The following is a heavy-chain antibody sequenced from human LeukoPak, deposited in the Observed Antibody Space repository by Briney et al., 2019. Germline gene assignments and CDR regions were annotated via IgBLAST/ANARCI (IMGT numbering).Heavy chain of an antibody. Sequence: GASVKVSCKASGYTFTSYYMHWVRQAPGQGLERMGVINPSGGSTSYAQKFQVRVTMTRDTSTSTVYMELSSLRSEDTAVYYCARDLWFGESSYGMDVWGKGTTVTVSS. D-gene: IGHD3-10*01. CDR3: ARDLWFGESSYGMDV. CDR1: GYTFTSYY. CDR2: INPSGGST. J-gene: IGHJ6*04. V-gene: IGHV1-46*01.